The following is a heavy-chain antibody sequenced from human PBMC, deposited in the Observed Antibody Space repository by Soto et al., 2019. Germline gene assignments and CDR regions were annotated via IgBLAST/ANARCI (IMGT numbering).Heavy chain of an antibody. D-gene: IGHD3-10*01. J-gene: IGHJ5*02. Sequence: QVHLVQSGTEVKMPGASVKVSCKASEYTFTDYCLHWVRQAPGQKFEWVGWVNVDSGATNYGHNFHGRVAMTRDTSIRTAYMELNGLTSDDTGIYYCVRDHSPMTSGRAGRDWFDPWGQGTLVIVSS. CDR2: VNVDSGAT. CDR3: VRDHSPMTSGRAGRDWFDP. V-gene: IGHV1-2*02. CDR1: EYTFTDYC.